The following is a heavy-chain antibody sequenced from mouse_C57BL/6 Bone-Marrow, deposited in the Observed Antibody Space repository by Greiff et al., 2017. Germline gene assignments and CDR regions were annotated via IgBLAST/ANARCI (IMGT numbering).Heavy chain of an antibody. CDR1: GYTFTSYW. Sequence: VQLQQPGTELVKPGASVKLSCKASGYTFTSYWMHWVKQRPGQGLEWIGKINPGNGGTNYNEKIKSKATLTVDKSSSTAYMQLSSLTSEDSAVYYCARGDYFDYWGQGTTRTVSS. J-gene: IGHJ2*01. CDR3: ARGDYFDY. CDR2: INPGNGGT. V-gene: IGHV1-53*01.